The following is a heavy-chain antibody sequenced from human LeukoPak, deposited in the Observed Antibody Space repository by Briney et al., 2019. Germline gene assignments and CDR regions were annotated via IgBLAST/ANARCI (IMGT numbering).Heavy chain of an antibody. D-gene: IGHD6-19*01. J-gene: IGHJ6*02. CDR2: ISSSGSTI. CDR3: ARESEPDSLIVVPAARAGIAVAGDYYGMDV. CDR1: GFTFSDYY. Sequence: GGSLRLSCAASGFTFSDYYMSWIRQAPGEGLEWVSYISSSGSTIYYADSVKGRFTISRDNAKNSLYLQMNSLRAEDTAVYYCARESEPDSLIVVPAARAGIAVAGDYYGMDVWGQGTTVTVSS. V-gene: IGHV3-11*01.